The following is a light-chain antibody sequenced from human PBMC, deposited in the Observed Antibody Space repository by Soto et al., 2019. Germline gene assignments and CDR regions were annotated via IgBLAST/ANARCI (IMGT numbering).Light chain of an antibody. V-gene: IGLV3-1*01. CDR1: KLADKF. CDR3: QAWDSSTVV. J-gene: IGLJ2*01. CDR2: QDN. Sequence: SYELTHPPSVSXSPXXXASITCAXHKLADKFAFWYQQKPGQSPVLVIYQDNKRPSGIPERFSGSNSGNTATLTISGTQAMDEADYCCQAWDSSTVVFGGGTKLTVL.